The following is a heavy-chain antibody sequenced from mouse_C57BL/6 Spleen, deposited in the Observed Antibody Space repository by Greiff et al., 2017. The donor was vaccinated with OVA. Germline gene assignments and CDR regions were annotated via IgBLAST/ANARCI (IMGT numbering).Heavy chain of an antibody. Sequence: QVQLQQSGPGLVQPSQSLSITCTVSGFSLPSYGVHWVRQSPGKGLEWLGVIWSGGSTDYNAAFISRLSISKDNSKSQVFFKMNSLQADDTAIYYCARKGDWDWYFDVWGTGTTVTVSS. CDR3: ARKGDWDWYFDV. J-gene: IGHJ1*03. CDR1: GFSLPSYG. D-gene: IGHD4-1*01. V-gene: IGHV2-2*01. CDR2: IWSGGST.